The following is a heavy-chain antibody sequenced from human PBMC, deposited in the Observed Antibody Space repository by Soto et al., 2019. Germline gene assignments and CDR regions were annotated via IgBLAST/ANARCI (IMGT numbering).Heavy chain of an antibody. Sequence: QVQLVQSGGEVKKPGASFKVSCKTSGYTFRSFGVSWVRQAPGQGLEWMGWISGYNGKTQYAQTLQGRVTMTADTSTSTFYMELRGLRSDDTAVYFCARVKMIDDYGLGTYDYWGQGTTVTVSS. CDR3: ARVKMIDDYGLGTYDY. V-gene: IGHV1-18*04. CDR1: GYTFRSFG. D-gene: IGHD3-10*01. J-gene: IGHJ4*02. CDR2: ISGYNGKT.